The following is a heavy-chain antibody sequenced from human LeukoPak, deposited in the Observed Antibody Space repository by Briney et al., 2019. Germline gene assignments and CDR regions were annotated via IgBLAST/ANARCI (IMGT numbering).Heavy chain of an antibody. D-gene: IGHD3-22*01. Sequence: PSETLSLTCTVSGGSVSSFYWSWIRQPPGKGLEWIGYIYYSGSTNYNPSLKSRVTISVDTSKNQFSLKLSSVTAADTALYYCASLFYYDSSGYSYYFDYWGQGTLVTVSS. CDR3: ASLFYYDSSGYSYYFDY. CDR1: GGSVSSFY. CDR2: IYYSGST. V-gene: IGHV4-59*02. J-gene: IGHJ4*02.